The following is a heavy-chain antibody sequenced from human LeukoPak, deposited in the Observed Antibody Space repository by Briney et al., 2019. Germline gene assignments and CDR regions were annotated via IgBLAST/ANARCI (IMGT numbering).Heavy chain of an antibody. V-gene: IGHV4-39*07. CDR3: AREGRDYYDRSGYSPDY. CDR1: GGSITSGTSY. CDR2: FYSTGST. D-gene: IGHD3-22*01. Sequence: SETLSLTCTVSGGSITSGTSYWGWVRQPPGRGLGWIGTFYSTGSTHYNPSLRNRVTISVDTSKNQFSLRLSSVTAADTAIYYCAREGRDYYDRSGYSPDYWGQGTLVTVSS. J-gene: IGHJ4*02.